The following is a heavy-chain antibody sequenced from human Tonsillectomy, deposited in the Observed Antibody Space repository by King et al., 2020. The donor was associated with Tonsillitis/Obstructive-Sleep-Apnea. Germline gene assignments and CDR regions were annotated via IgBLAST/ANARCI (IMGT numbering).Heavy chain of an antibody. Sequence: QLQESGPGLVTPSETLSLTCTVAGGSISSNNYHWGWIRQPPGKGLEWIGSIYDSGSTYYNPSLKSRVTISVDTSKNQFSLRLSSVTAADTAVYYCARILGFRSYFDYWGQGTQVTVSS. J-gene: IGHJ4*02. CDR2: IYDSGST. CDR1: GGSISSNNYH. CDR3: ARILGFRSYFDY. V-gene: IGHV4-39*01.